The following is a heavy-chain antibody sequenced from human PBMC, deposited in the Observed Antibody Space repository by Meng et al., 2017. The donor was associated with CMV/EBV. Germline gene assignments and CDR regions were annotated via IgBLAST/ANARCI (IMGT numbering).Heavy chain of an antibody. CDR3: AKVKGWYYYGMDV. D-gene: IGHD2-15*01. J-gene: IGHJ6*02. Sequence: GESLKISCAASGFTFSSYGMHWVRQAPGKGLEWVAVIWYDGSNKYYADSVKGRFTTSRDNSKNTLYLQMNSLRAEDTAVYYCAKVKGWYYYGMDVWGQGTTVTVSS. V-gene: IGHV3-33*06. CDR2: IWYDGSNK. CDR1: GFTFSSYG.